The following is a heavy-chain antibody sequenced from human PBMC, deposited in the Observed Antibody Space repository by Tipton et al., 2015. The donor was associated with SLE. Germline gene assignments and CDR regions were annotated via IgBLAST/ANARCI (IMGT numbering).Heavy chain of an antibody. CDR2: INRSGCT. Sequence: TLSLTCAVYGGSVSGHYWSWIRQPPGKGLEWIGEINRSGCTNYNPSLKSRVTISVDTSKNQFSLKLSSVNAADTAMYYCARHGGYYFDYWGQGTLVTVSS. V-gene: IGHV4-34*01. D-gene: IGHD4-23*01. CDR1: GGSVSGHY. CDR3: ARHGGYYFDY. J-gene: IGHJ4*02.